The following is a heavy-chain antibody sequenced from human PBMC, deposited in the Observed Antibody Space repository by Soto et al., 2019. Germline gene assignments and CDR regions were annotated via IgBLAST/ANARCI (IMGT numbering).Heavy chain of an antibody. D-gene: IGHD3-22*01. J-gene: IGHJ4*02. V-gene: IGHV3-21*01. CDR3: VRDVNYYDSSGYRDY. CDR1: GFTFSTYS. CDR2: ISSTSSYI. Sequence: EVQLVESGGGLVKPGGSLRLSCAASGFTFSTYSLHWVRQAPGKGLEWVSSISSTSSYIYYAYSVKGRFTISRDNAKNSLYLQMNSLRAEDTAVYYCVRDVNYYDSSGYRDYWGQGTLVTVSS.